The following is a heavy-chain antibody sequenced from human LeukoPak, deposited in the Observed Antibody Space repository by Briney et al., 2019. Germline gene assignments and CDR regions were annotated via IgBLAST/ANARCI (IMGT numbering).Heavy chain of an antibody. Sequence: GGSLRLSCAAPGFTFSSYAMSWVRQAPGKGLEWVSAISGSGGSTYYADSVKGRFTISRDNSKNTLYLQMSSLRAEDTAVYYCAKERGSGWFRGAFDIWGQGTMVTVSS. CDR2: ISGSGGST. J-gene: IGHJ3*02. CDR1: GFTFSSYA. D-gene: IGHD6-19*01. V-gene: IGHV3-23*01. CDR3: AKERGSGWFRGAFDI.